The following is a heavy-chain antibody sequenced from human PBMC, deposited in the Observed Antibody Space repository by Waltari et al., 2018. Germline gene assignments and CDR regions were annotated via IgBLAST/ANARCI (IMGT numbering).Heavy chain of an antibody. V-gene: IGHV4-59*08. CDR1: GDFPSAVH. CDR3: ARLPTKYFDSLGWGFFDQ. D-gene: IGHD3-9*01. J-gene: IGHJ4*02. CDR2: RRNTGAT. Sequence: HVQLQESGPGLVKPSETLSLTCSVSGDFPSAVHWTWIRQAPGKGLEWIAYRRNTGATKCTPALESRVTLSADTSKKQFSLRLTSVTAADTAVYFCARLPTKYFDSLGWGFFDQWGQGILVTVSS.